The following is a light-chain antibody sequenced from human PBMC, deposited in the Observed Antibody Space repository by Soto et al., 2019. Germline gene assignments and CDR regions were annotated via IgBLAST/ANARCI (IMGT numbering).Light chain of an antibody. CDR3: LQDINYPWT. CDR2: AAS. V-gene: IGKV1-8*01. Sequence: AIRITESPSSLSASPGDRVTITCRASQGISSYLAWYQQKPGKAPKLLIYAASTLQSGVPSRFSGSGSGTDFTLAISSLQPEDSATYYCLQDINYPWTFGQGTKVDIK. CDR1: QGISSY. J-gene: IGKJ1*01.